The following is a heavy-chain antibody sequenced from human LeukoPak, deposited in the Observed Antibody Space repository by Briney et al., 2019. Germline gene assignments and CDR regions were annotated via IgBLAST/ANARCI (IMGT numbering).Heavy chain of an antibody. J-gene: IGHJ4*02. CDR3: AKGGEVSSWYKRLKLYFDS. CDR1: GFTFSSYT. Sequence: GGSLRLSCAASGFTFSSYTMNWVRQAPGKGLEWVSSITTSSSYIYYADLLKGRFTISRDNARNSVYPQMNSLRAEDTAMYYCAKGGEVSSWYKRLKLYFDSWSRGILVTVSS. V-gene: IGHV3-21*01. CDR2: ITTSSSYI. D-gene: IGHD6-13*01.